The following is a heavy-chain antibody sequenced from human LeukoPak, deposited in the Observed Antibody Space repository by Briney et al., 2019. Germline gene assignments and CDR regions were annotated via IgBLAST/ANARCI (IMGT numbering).Heavy chain of an antibody. CDR1: GGSISSGGYY. Sequence: SQTLSLTCTVSGGSISSGGYYWSWIRQPPRKGLEWIGYIYHSGSTYYNPSLKSRVTISVDRSKNQFSLKLSSVTAAVTAVYYCARDYSYGPSHFDYWGQGALVTVSS. CDR2: IYHSGST. V-gene: IGHV4-30-2*01. CDR3: ARDYSYGPSHFDY. D-gene: IGHD5-18*01. J-gene: IGHJ4*02.